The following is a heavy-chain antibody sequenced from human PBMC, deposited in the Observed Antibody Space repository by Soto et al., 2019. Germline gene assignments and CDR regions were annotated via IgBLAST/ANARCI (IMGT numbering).Heavy chain of an antibody. Sequence: GGSLRLSCAASGFTFDDYTMHWVRQAPGKGLEWVSLISWDGGSTYYADSVKGRFTISRDNSKNSLYLQMNSLRTEDTALYYCAKEDFGVVSPGPLDYWGQGTLVTVSS. CDR3: AKEDFGVVSPGPLDY. D-gene: IGHD3-3*01. J-gene: IGHJ4*02. V-gene: IGHV3-43*01. CDR1: GFTFDDYT. CDR2: ISWDGGST.